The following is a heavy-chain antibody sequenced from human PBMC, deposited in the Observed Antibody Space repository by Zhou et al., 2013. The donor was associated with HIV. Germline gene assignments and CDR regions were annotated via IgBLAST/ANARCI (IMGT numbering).Heavy chain of an antibody. V-gene: IGHV4-39*07. CDR1: GGSISSTTYY. CDR3: ARGIIQGSAIMGY. CDR2: IYYSGST. J-gene: IGHJ4*02. D-gene: IGHD2-2*02. Sequence: QVQLQESGPGLVKPSETLSLTCTVSGGSISSTTYYWGWIRQPPGKGLEWIGNIYYSGSTYYNPSLKTRVTISVATSKNQFSLKLSSVTAADTAVYYCARGIIQGSAIMGYWGQGTLVTVSS.